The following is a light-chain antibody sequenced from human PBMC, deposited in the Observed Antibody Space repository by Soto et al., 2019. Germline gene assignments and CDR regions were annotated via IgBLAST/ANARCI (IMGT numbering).Light chain of an antibody. CDR3: AEWDDSVKGWV. Sequence: QSVLTQPPSASGTPGQRVTVSCSGTSSNIGGNTVNWYQQLPGTAPKLLIYSNNKRPSGVPDRLSGSKSGTSASLAISGLQSDDEADYYCAEWDDSVKGWVFGGGTKLTVL. CDR2: SNN. J-gene: IGLJ3*02. CDR1: SSNIGGNT. V-gene: IGLV1-44*01.